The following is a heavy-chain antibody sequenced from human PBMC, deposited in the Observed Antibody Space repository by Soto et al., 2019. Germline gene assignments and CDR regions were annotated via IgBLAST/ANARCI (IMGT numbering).Heavy chain of an antibody. CDR3: AHVVITFGGVVADDAFDV. D-gene: IGHD3-16*02. J-gene: IGHJ3*01. CDR2: IYRDDDK. V-gene: IGHV2-5*02. Sequence: SGPTLVNPTETLTLTCTFSGFSLTTRGVGVGWIRQPPGKALEWLAVIYRDDDKRYSPSLKTRLILTKDTSKNQVVLTRTNMYSVDTATFFCAHVVITFGGVVADDAFDVWGQGTMVTVSS. CDR1: GFSLTTRGVG.